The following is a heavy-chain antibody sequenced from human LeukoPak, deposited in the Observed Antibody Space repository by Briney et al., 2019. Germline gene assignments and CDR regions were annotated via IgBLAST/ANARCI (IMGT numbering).Heavy chain of an antibody. CDR1: GGTFSSYA. Sequence: SVKVSCKASGGTFSSYAISWVRQAPGQGLEWMGGIMPISGTVKYTQKFQGRVMITKDESTRTVYMELSSLRSEDTAVYYCARTGPVTWDFWGQGTLVTVSS. J-gene: IGHJ4*02. CDR3: ARTGPVTWDF. D-gene: IGHD2-21*02. CDR2: IMPISGTV. V-gene: IGHV1-69*05.